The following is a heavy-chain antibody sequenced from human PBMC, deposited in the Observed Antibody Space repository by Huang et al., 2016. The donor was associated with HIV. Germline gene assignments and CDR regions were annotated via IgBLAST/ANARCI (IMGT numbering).Heavy chain of an antibody. D-gene: IGHD2-2*01. CDR1: GFTFSSYG. CDR2: IKQDGSEK. Sequence: EVQLVESGGGLVQPGGSLRLSCAASGFTFSSYGMSWGRRAPGKGLGWVANIKQDGSEKYYVDSVKGRFTISRDNAKNSLYLQMNSLRAEDTAVYYCARPSTWGQGTLVTVSS. V-gene: IGHV3-7*01. CDR3: ARPST. J-gene: IGHJ5*02.